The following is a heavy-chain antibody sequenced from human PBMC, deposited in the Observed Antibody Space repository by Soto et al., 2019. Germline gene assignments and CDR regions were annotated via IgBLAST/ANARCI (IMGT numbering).Heavy chain of an antibody. Sequence: PSQTLSLTCAISGDSVSSSSATWHWIRRSPSRGLEWLGRTFYRSKWYSDYSLSVSSRMTISPDTSKNQFSLHLNSVTPEDTAVYYCARLMVVPYSSDSWGQGTLVTVSS. CDR2: TFYRSKWYS. V-gene: IGHV6-1*01. CDR3: ARLMVVPYSSDS. CDR1: GDSVSSSSAT. D-gene: IGHD2-8*01. J-gene: IGHJ4*02.